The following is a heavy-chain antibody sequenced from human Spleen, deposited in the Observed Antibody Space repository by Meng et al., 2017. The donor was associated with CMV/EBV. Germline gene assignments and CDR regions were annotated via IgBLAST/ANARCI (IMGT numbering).Heavy chain of an antibody. CDR3: AKIREDYQKPGVYFDS. Sequence: LSLTCAASGFTFSSYTMNWVRQAPGKGLEWVGFTRFDQSNRQYADSVKGRFTISRDNSKNTLYLQMNSLTFEDTAVYYCAKIREDYQKPGVYFDSWGQGTLVTVSS. CDR2: TRFDQSNR. D-gene: IGHD2-15*01. V-gene: IGHV3-30*02. J-gene: IGHJ4*02. CDR1: GFTFSSYT.